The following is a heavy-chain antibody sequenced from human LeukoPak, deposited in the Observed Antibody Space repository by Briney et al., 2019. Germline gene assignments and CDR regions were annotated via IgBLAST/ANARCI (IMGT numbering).Heavy chain of an antibody. CDR2: ISYSGST. D-gene: IGHD1-26*01. V-gene: IGHV4-39*01. J-gene: IGHJ4*02. CDR1: GGSISSSSYY. Sequence: SETLSLTCTVSGGSISSSSYYWGWIRQSPGKGLEWIGSISYSGSTYYNPSLKSRVTISVDTSKNQFSLKLSSVTAADTAVYYCARQVGALDYWGQGTLVTVSS. CDR3: ARQVGALDY.